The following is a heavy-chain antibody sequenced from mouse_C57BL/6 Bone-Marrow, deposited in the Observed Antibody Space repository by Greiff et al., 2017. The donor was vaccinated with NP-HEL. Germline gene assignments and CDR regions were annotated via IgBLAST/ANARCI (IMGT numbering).Heavy chain of an antibody. J-gene: IGHJ3*01. CDR1: GFTFSDYY. Sequence: EVMLVESGGGLVQPGGSLKLSCAASGFTFSDYYMYWVRQTPEKRLEWVAYISNGGGSTYYPDTVKGRFTISRDNAKNTLYLQMSRLKSEDTAMYYCASPDYYYGSSSFAYRGQGTLVTVSA. V-gene: IGHV5-12*01. D-gene: IGHD1-1*01. CDR2: ISNGGGST. CDR3: ASPDYYYGSSSFAY.